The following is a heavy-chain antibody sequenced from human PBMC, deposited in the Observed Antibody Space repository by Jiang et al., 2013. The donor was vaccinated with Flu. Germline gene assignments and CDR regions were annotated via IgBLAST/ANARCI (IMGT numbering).Heavy chain of an antibody. CDR2: IYYSGST. D-gene: IGHD3-10*01. J-gene: IGHJ1*01. CDR3: ARLHRDLYYYGSGSLQYPEYFQH. CDR1: GGSISSSSYY. V-gene: IGHV4-39*07. Sequence: GLVKPSETLSLTCTVSGGSISSSSYYWGWIRQPPGKGLEWIGSIYYSGSTYYNPSLKSRVTISVDTSKNQFSLKLSSVTAADTAVYCCARLHRDLYYYGSGSLQYPEYFQHWGQGTLVTVSS.